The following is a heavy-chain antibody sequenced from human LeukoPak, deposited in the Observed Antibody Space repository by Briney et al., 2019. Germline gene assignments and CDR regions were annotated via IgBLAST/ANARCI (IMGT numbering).Heavy chain of an antibody. CDR1: GGSFSGYY. D-gene: IGHD4-4*01. V-gene: IGHV4-34*01. CDR3: ARGREKYSNLRHPLFDY. Sequence: SETLSLTCAVYGGSFSGYYWSWIRQPPGKGLEWIGEINHSGSTNYNPSLKSRVTISVDTSKNQFSLKLSSVTAADTAVYYCARGREKYSNLRHPLFDYRGQGTLVTVSS. CDR2: INHSGST. J-gene: IGHJ4*02.